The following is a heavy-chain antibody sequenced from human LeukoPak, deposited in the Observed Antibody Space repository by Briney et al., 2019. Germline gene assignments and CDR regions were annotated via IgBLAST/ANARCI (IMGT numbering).Heavy chain of an antibody. CDR2: INQDGSEK. Sequence: PGGSLRLSCAASGFTFSSHWMSWVRQAPGKGLEWVANINQDGSEKYYVDSVMGRFTVSRDNAKNSLYLRMNSLRAEDTAVYYCARDRHYSDSSGYWTSSYYYMDVWGKGTTVTVSS. V-gene: IGHV3-7*01. CDR3: ARDRHYSDSSGYWTSSYYYMDV. CDR1: GFTFSSHW. J-gene: IGHJ6*03. D-gene: IGHD3-22*01.